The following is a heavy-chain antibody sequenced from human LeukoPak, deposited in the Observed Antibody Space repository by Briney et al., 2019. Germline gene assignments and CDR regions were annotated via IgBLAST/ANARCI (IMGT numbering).Heavy chain of an antibody. J-gene: IGHJ6*03. Sequence: SVKVSCKASGGTFSSYAISWVRQAPGQGLEWVGGIIPISGTANYAQKFQGRVTITADESTSTAYMELSSLRSEDTAVYYCARDRRIAAAGTDPYYYYYYMDVWGKGTTVTVSS. CDR3: ARDRRIAAAGTDPYYYYYYMDV. CDR1: GGTFSSYA. V-gene: IGHV1-69*13. D-gene: IGHD6-13*01. CDR2: IIPISGTA.